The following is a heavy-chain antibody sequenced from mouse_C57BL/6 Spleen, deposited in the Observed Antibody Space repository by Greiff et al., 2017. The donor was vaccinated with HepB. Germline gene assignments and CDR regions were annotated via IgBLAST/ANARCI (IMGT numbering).Heavy chain of an antibody. CDR3: ARSPYYGSSYRFAY. CDR2: IDPSDSET. J-gene: IGHJ3*01. Sequence: QVQLQQSGAELVRPGSSVKLSCKASGYTFTSYWMHWVKQRPIQGLEWIGNIDPSDSETHYNQKFKDKATLTVDKSSSTAYMQLSSLTSEDSAVYYCARSPYYGSSYRFAYWGQGTLVTVSA. V-gene: IGHV1-52*01. CDR1: GYTFTSYW. D-gene: IGHD1-1*01.